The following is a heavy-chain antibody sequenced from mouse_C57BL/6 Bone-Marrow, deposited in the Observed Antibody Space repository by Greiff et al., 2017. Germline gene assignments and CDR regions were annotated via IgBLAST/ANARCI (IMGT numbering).Heavy chain of an antibody. J-gene: IGHJ2*01. CDR3: TTKVDYYGRDY. CDR1: GFNIKDDY. D-gene: IGHD1-1*01. CDR2: IDPENGDT. V-gene: IGHV14-4*01. Sequence: VQLQQSGAELVRPGASVKLSCTASGFNIKDDYMHWVKQRPEQGLEWIGWIDPENGDTEYAAKFQGKATITADTSSNTAYLQLSSLTSEDTAVYYCTTKVDYYGRDYWRQGTTLTVSS.